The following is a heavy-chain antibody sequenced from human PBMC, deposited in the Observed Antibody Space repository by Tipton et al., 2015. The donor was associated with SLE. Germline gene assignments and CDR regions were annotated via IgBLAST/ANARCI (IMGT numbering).Heavy chain of an antibody. CDR2: ISSSSSYI. V-gene: IGHV3-21*01. Sequence: SLRLSCAASGFTFSSYGMHWVRQAPGKGLEWVASISSSSSYIYYADSVKGRFTISRDNAKNSLYLQMTSLRAEDTAVYYCAPGPPYSGSHFDYWGQGTLVTVSS. CDR1: GFTFSSYG. J-gene: IGHJ4*02. CDR3: APGPPYSGSHFDY. D-gene: IGHD1-26*01.